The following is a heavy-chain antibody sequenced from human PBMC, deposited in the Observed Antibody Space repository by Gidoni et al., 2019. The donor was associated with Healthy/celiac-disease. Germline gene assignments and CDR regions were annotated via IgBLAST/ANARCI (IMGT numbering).Heavy chain of an antibody. CDR2: ISRSGSTI. D-gene: IGHD2-15*01. Sequence: EVQLVESGGGLVQPGGSLRLSFAASAFTSRSYDMNWVRQAPGKGLAWVSYISRSGSTIYYADSVKGRFTISRDNAKNSLYLQMNSLRAEDTAVYYCARVGRDCSGGSCFFDYWGQGTLVTVSS. J-gene: IGHJ4*02. CDR1: AFTSRSYD. V-gene: IGHV3-48*03. CDR3: ARVGRDCSGGSCFFDY.